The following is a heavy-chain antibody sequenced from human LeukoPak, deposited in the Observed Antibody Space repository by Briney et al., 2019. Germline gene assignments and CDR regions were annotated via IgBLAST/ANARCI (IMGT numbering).Heavy chain of an antibody. J-gene: IGHJ4*02. D-gene: IGHD4-17*01. CDR1: GFTFSTYA. CDR3: AKDQFHNYGDYRKDPFDY. V-gene: IGHV3-23*01. Sequence: GGSLRLSCAASGFTFSTYAMSWVRQIPGKGLEWVSAISGSDDGTYYADSVKGRFTISRDNSKNTLYLQMNSLRAEDTAVYYCAKDQFHNYGDYRKDPFDYWGQGTLVTVSS. CDR2: ISGSDDGT.